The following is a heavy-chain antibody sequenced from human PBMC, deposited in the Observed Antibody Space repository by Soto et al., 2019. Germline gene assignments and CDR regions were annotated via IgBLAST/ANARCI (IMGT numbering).Heavy chain of an antibody. V-gene: IGHV3-23*01. J-gene: IGHJ6*02. CDR3: AKDGASGSYPPDYYYGMDV. Sequence: EVQLLESGGGLVQPGGSLRLSCAASGFTFSSYAMSWVRQAPGKGLEWVSTISGSGGNAYYADAVKGRFTISRDNSKNTLRLQMNSRRADDAAVYYCAKDGASGSYPPDYYYGMDVWGQGTTVTVSS. D-gene: IGHD1-26*01. CDR2: ISGSGGNA. CDR1: GFTFSSYA.